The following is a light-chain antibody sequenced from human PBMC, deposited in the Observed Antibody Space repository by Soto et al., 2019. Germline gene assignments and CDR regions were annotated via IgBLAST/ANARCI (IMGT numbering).Light chain of an antibody. CDR2: AAS. J-gene: IGKJ3*01. CDR1: QGISNY. Sequence: DIQMTQSPSSLSASVGARVTITCRASQGISNYLAWYQQKPGKVPKLLIYAASTLQSGVRSRFSGSGSRTDFTLTISSLQPEDVATYYCQKYNSAPLTFGPGTNVDMK. CDR3: QKYNSAPLT. V-gene: IGKV1-27*01.